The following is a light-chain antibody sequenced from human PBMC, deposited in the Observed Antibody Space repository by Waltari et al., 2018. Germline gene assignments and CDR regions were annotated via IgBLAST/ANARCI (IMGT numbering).Light chain of an antibody. CDR2: TAS. J-gene: IGKJ4*02. CDR1: HRIMCS. Sequence: TCRTGHRIMCSVAWNQHKPGKAPKRLIYTASSLQLGAPSRFSGRGSGTEFTLTISSLQPDYFATYYCQQYHSYLLTFGRGTKVEIK. V-gene: IGKV1-5*03. CDR3: QQYHSYLLT.